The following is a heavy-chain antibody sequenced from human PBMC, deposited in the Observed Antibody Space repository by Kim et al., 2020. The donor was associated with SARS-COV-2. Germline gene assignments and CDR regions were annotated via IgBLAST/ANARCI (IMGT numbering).Heavy chain of an antibody. CDR3: AKDGRGLGESTSFFFYYGMDV. V-gene: IGHV3-43D*03. CDR2: ISWDGDTT. D-gene: IGHD3-10*01. J-gene: IGHJ6*02. CDR1: GFSFDDYA. Sequence: GGSLRLSCAASGFSFDDYAMHWVRQAPGKGLEWVSLISWDGDTTYYADSVKGRFIISRDNSKDYLYLQMNSLRSEDTAFYYCAKDGRGLGESTSFFFYYGMDVWGQGTTVTVSS.